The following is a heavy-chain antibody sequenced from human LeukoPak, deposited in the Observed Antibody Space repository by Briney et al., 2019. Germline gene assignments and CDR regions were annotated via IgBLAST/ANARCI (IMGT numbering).Heavy chain of an antibody. CDR1: GFTFSSYG. V-gene: IGHV3-30*18. Sequence: GGSLRLSCAASGFTFSSYGMHWVRQAPGKGLGWVAVISYDGNNQYYGDSVKGRFTISRDNSKNTLYLQMNSLGAEDTAVYYCAKRDYFGSVDSYYAMDVWGQGTTVTVSS. CDR2: ISYDGNNQ. J-gene: IGHJ6*02. CDR3: AKRDYFGSVDSYYAMDV. D-gene: IGHD3-10*01.